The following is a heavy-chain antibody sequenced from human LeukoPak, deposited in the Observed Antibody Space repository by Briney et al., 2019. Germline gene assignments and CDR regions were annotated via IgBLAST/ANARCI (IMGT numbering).Heavy chain of an antibody. J-gene: IGHJ5*02. CDR3: AKDFLLYCSSTSCPNWFDP. V-gene: IGHV3-30*02. D-gene: IGHD2-2*01. CDR2: IRYDGSNK. CDR1: GFTFSSYG. Sequence: GGSLRLSCAASGFTFSSYGMHWVRQAPGKGLEWVAFIRYDGSNKYYADSVKGRFTISRDNSKNTLYLQMNSLRAEDTAVYYCAKDFLLYCSSTSCPNWFDPWGQGTLVTVSS.